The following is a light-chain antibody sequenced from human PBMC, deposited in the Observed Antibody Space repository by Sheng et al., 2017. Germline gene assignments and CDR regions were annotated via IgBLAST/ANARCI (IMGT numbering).Light chain of an antibody. J-gene: IGKJ1*01. CDR1: QSVLYSSNNKNY. CDR2: WAS. CDR3: QQYYSTPT. V-gene: IGKV4-1*01. Sequence: DIVMTQSPDSLAVSLGERATINCKSSQSVLYSSNNKNYLAWYQQIPGQPPKLLIYWASTRESGVPDRFSGSGSGTDFTLTISSLQAEDVAVYYCQQYYSTPTFGPGTKVEIK.